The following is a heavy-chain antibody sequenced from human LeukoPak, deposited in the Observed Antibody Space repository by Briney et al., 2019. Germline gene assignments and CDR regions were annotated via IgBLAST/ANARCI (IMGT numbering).Heavy chain of an antibody. CDR3: ARDRGWAYDLTDAFDI. J-gene: IGHJ3*02. V-gene: IGHV3-64*01. Sequence: PGGSLRLSWAASGFTFSNYAMNWVRQAPGKGLEYVSTITSNGGNTYYANSVKGRFTIAKDNSKNTLYLQMGSLSAEDMAVYYCARDRGWAYDLTDAFDIWGQGTMVTVSS. CDR2: ITSNGGNT. CDR1: GFTFSNYA. D-gene: IGHD3-10*01.